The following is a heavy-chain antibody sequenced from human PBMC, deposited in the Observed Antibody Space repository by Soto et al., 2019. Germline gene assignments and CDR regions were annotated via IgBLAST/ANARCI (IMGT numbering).Heavy chain of an antibody. CDR2: IYHSGST. D-gene: IGHD3-22*01. J-gene: IGHJ4*02. V-gene: IGHV4-30-2*01. Sequence: SETLSLTCAVSGGSISSGGYSWSWIRQPPGKGLEWIGYIYHSGSTYYNPSLKGRVTISVDRSKNQFSLKLSSVTAADTAVYYCASSRIYYYDSSGPYYFDYWGQGTLVTVSS. CDR1: GGSISSGGYS. CDR3: ASSRIYYYDSSGPYYFDY.